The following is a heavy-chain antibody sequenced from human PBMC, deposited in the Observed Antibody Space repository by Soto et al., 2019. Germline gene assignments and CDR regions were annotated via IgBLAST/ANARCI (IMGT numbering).Heavy chain of an antibody. CDR3: ARERYGDYLVTPRHYYYYYMDV. CDR1: GFTFSSYW. J-gene: IGHJ6*03. Sequence: HPGGSLRLSCAASGFTFSSYWMSWVRQAPGKGLEWVANIKQDGSEKYYVDSVKGRFTISRDNAKNSLYLQMNSLRAEDTAVYYCARERYGDYLVTPRHYYYYYMDVWGKGTTVTVSS. V-gene: IGHV3-7*01. D-gene: IGHD4-17*01. CDR2: IKQDGSEK.